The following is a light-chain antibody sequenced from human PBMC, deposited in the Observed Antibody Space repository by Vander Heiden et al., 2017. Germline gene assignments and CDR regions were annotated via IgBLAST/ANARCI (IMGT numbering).Light chain of an antibody. CDR2: KVS. Sequence: DVVMTPSPLSLPVALVQPASISCRSSHSLTYSDGNTYLNWLQQRPGQAPRRLIYKVSNRDSGVPDRFSGSGSGTDFTLNISRVEAEDVGVYYCMQGTDWPPLTFGGGTKVEIK. J-gene: IGKJ4*01. CDR3: MQGTDWPPLT. V-gene: IGKV2-30*01. CDR1: HSLTYSDGNTY.